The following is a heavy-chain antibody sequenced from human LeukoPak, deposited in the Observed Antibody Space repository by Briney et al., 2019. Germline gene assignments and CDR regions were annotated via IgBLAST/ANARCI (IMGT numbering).Heavy chain of an antibody. CDR1: GGSFSGYY. V-gene: IGHV4-34*01. CDR2: INHSGST. J-gene: IGHJ3*02. D-gene: IGHD3-22*01. Sequence: PSETLSLTCAVYGGSFSGYYWSWIRQPPGKGLEWIGEINHSGSTNYNPSLKSRVTISVDTSKNQFSLKLSSVTAADTAVYYCARVLGYYDSSGQYKEAFDIWGQGTMVTVSS. CDR3: ARVLGYYDSSGQYKEAFDI.